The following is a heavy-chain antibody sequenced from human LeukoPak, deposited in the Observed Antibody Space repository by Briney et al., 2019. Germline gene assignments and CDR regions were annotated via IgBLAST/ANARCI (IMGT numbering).Heavy chain of an antibody. Sequence: ASVKVSCKASGYTFTGYYMHWVRQAPGQGLEWMGWINPNSGGTNYAQKFQGRVTMTRDTSISTAYMELSRLRSDDTAVYYCARDLGGIVVEPATFDYWGQGTLVTASS. CDR3: ARDLGGIVVEPATFDY. D-gene: IGHD2-2*01. CDR1: GYTFTGYY. J-gene: IGHJ4*02. CDR2: INPNSGGT. V-gene: IGHV1-2*02.